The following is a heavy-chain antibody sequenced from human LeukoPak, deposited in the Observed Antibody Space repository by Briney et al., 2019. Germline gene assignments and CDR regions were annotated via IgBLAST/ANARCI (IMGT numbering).Heavy chain of an antibody. J-gene: IGHJ4*02. CDR1: GFSFSGYW. D-gene: IGHD4-23*01. V-gene: IGHV3-7*03. CDR2: IKQDGSDK. Sequence: PGGSLRLSCAASGFSFSGYWMSWVRQAPGKGLEWVANIKQDGSDKYYLTSVRCRFTISRDNAKNSLFLQMNSLRVEDTAVYYCARGGGHLDCWGQGTLVTVSS. CDR3: ARGGGHLDC.